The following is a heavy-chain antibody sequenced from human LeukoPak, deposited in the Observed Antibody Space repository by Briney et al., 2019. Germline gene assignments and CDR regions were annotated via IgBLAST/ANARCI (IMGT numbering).Heavy chain of an antibody. Sequence: PSETLSLTCAVYGGSFSGYYWSWIRQPPGKGLEWIGNIYSSGSTNYNPSLKSRVTMSVDTSKNQFSLKLSSVTAADTAVYYCARDGTPIYSSGWVYMDVWGKGTTVTISS. D-gene: IGHD6-25*01. CDR3: ARDGTPIYSSGWVYMDV. J-gene: IGHJ6*03. V-gene: IGHV4-59*12. CDR1: GGSFSGYY. CDR2: IYSSGST.